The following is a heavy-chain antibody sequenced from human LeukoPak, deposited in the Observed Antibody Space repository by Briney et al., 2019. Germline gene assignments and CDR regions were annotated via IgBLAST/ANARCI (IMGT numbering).Heavy chain of an antibody. CDR3: ARAITVSYFDY. CDR1: GGSFSGYY. J-gene: IGHJ4*02. Sequence: SETLSLTCAVYGGSFSGYYWSWIRQPPGKGLEWIGEINHSGSTNYNPSLKSRVTISVDTSKNQFSLKLSSVTAADTAVYYCARAITVSYFDYWGQGTLVTVSS. V-gene: IGHV4-34*01. CDR2: INHSGST. D-gene: IGHD3-9*01.